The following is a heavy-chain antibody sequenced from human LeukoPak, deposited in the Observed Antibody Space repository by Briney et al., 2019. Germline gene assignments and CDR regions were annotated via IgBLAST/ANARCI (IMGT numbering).Heavy chain of an antibody. D-gene: IGHD3-22*01. CDR3: AKDFSVYYYDSRVLDY. CDR2: IRYDGSNK. CDR1: GFTFNSYG. Sequence: GGSLRLSCAASGFTFNSYGMHWVRQAPGKGLEWVAFIRYDGSNKYYADSVKGRFTISRDNSKNTLYLQMNSLRAEDTAVYYCAKDFSVYYYDSRVLDYWGQGTLVTVSS. V-gene: IGHV3-30*02. J-gene: IGHJ4*02.